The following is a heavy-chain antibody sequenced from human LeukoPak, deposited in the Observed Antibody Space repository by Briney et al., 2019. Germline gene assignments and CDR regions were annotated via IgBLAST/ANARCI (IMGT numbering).Heavy chain of an antibody. D-gene: IGHD3-22*01. J-gene: IGHJ4*02. CDR2: ISYDGSNK. CDR3: ARSPYYDSSGYYDS. CDR1: GFTFSSYG. Sequence: GGSLRLSCAASGFTFSSYGMHWVRQAPGKGLEWVAVISYDGSNKYYADSVKGRFTISRDNSKNTLYLQMNSLRAEDTAMYYCARSPYYDSSGYYDSWGQGTLVTVSS. V-gene: IGHV3-30*03.